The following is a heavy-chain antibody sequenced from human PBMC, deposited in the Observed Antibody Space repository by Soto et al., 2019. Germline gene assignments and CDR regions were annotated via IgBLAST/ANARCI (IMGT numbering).Heavy chain of an antibody. CDR2: INSDGSST. J-gene: IGHJ6*02. CDR1: GFTFSSYW. Sequence: GGSLRLSCAASGFTFSSYWMHWVRQAPGKGLVWVSRINSDGSSTSYADSVKGRFTISRDNAKNTLYLQMNGLRAEDTAVYYCARDLYSSGYYYPLYYYYGMDVWGQGTTVTVSS. V-gene: IGHV3-74*01. D-gene: IGHD3-22*01. CDR3: ARDLYSSGYYYPLYYYYGMDV.